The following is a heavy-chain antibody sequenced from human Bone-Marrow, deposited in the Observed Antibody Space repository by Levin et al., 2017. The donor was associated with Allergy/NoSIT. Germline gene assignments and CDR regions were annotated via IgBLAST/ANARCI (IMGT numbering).Heavy chain of an antibody. CDR1: GGSFSGYY. V-gene: IGHV4-34*01. Sequence: ASETLSLTCAVYGGSFSGYYWSWIRQPPGKGLEWIGEINHSGSTNYNPSLKSRVTISVDTSKNQFSLKLSSVTAADTAVYYCARGRGSSRGVNWFDPWGQGTLVTVSS. CDR2: INHSGST. D-gene: IGHD6-13*01. CDR3: ARGRGSSRGVNWFDP. J-gene: IGHJ5*02.